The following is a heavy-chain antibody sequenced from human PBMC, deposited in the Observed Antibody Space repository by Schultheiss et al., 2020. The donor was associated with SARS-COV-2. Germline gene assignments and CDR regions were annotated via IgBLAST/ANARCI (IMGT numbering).Heavy chain of an antibody. CDR3: ARGGGFFEWLTEAAFDI. CDR1: GGSISSYY. J-gene: IGHJ3*02. V-gene: IGHV4-59*12. D-gene: IGHD3-3*01. CDR2: ISYSGTT. Sequence: SETLSLNCTVSGGSISSYYWSWIRQPPGKGLQWIGYISYSGTTNYNPSLKSRVTISVDTSKNQLSLQLSSVTAEDTAVYYCARGGGFFEWLTEAAFDIWGQGTLVTVSS.